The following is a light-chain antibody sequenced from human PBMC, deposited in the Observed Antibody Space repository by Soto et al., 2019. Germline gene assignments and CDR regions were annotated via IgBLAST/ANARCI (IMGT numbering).Light chain of an antibody. J-gene: IGLJ1*01. CDR3: SSYTSRSRYV. CDR1: SSYVGKYDR. Sequence: SALTQPPSVSGSPGQSVTISCTGTSSYVGKYDRVSWYQQPPGTAPKLIIYEVTNRPSGVPARFSGSKSGNTASLTISGLQAEDEADYYCSSYTSRSRYVFGTGTKVTVL. V-gene: IGLV2-18*02. CDR2: EVT.